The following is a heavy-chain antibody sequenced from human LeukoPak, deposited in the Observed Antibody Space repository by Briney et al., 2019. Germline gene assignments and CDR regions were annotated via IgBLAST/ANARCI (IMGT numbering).Heavy chain of an antibody. CDR1: GGSISDGGYY. J-gene: IGHJ4*02. Sequence: SQTLSLTCAVSGGSISDGGYYWSWVRQHPGKGLEWIGYIYDSGATYYSPALQSRVAISVDTSDNKFSLKLRSLTAADTAEYYCARDRPSGWYLQYYFDYWGQGNLVTVSS. V-gene: IGHV4-31*11. CDR3: ARDRPSGWYLQYYFDY. CDR2: IYDSGAT. D-gene: IGHD6-19*01.